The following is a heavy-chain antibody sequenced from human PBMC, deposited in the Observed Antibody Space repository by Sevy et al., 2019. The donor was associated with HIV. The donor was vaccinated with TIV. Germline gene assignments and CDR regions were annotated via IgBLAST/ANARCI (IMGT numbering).Heavy chain of an antibody. Sequence: SESLSLTCTVSGDSISNDYWSWIRQPPGKGLEWIGYIYYSGSTNYNPSLKSRVTIALDASKNQFSVKLRSVTAADTAVYYCARGTFSYRYWREFDYWGQGTLVTVSS. V-gene: IGHV4-59*01. CDR2: IYYSGST. CDR3: ARGTFSYRYWREFDY. D-gene: IGHD5-18*01. J-gene: IGHJ4*02. CDR1: GDSISNDY.